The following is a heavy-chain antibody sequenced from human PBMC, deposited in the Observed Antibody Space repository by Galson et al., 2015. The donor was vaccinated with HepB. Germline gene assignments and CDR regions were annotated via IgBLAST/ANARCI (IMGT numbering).Heavy chain of an antibody. V-gene: IGHV3-9*01. Sequence: SLRLSCAASGFTFDDYAIHWVRQAPGKGLEWVSGISWNSGSIGYADSVKGRFTISRDNAKNSLYLQMNSLRAEDTALYYCAKDKGFTVTIGFDYWGQGTLVIVSS. CDR2: ISWNSGSI. CDR3: AKDKGFTVTIGFDY. D-gene: IGHD4-11*01. J-gene: IGHJ4*02. CDR1: GFTFDDYA.